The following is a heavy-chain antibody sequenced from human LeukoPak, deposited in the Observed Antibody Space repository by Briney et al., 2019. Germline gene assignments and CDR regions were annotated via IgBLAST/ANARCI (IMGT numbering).Heavy chain of an antibody. CDR3: AKAGIVATMNADWFDP. Sequence: GASVKVSCKASGYTFTSYDINWVRQATGQGLEWMGWMNPNSGNTGYAQKFQGRVTMTRDTSISTAYMELSSLRSEATAVYYCAKAGIVATMNADWFDPWGQGTLVTVSS. J-gene: IGHJ5*02. V-gene: IGHV1-8*01. CDR1: GYTFTSYD. D-gene: IGHD5-12*01. CDR2: MNPNSGNT.